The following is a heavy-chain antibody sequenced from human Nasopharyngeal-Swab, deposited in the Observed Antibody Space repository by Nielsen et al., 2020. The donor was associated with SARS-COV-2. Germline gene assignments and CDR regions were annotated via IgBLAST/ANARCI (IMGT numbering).Heavy chain of an antibody. CDR3: ARDRASSWPYYYYYGVDV. V-gene: IGHV6-1*01. D-gene: IGHD6-13*01. J-gene: IGHJ6*02. CDR2: TYYRSKWYN. Sequence: WIRQSPSRGLEWLGRTYYRSKWYNDYAVSVKSRITINTDTSKNQFSLQLNSVTPEDTAVYYCARDRASSWPYYYYYGVDVWGQGTTVTVSS.